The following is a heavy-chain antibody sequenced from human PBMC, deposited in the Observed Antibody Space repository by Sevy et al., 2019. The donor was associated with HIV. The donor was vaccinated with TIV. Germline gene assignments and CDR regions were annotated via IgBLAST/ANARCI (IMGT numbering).Heavy chain of an antibody. CDR1: GFTVSSNY. CDR2: IYSGGST. Sequence: GGSLRLSCAASGFTVSSNYMSWVRQAPGKGLEWVSVIYSGGSTYYADSVKGRFTISRDNSKNTLYLQMNSLRAEDTAVYYCARETTDHDAFDIWGQGTMVTVSS. CDR3: ARETTDHDAFDI. J-gene: IGHJ3*02. D-gene: IGHD4-17*01. V-gene: IGHV3-53*01.